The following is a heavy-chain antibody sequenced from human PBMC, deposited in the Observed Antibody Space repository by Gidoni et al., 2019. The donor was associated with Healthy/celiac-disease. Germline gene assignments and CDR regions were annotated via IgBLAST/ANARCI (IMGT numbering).Heavy chain of an antibody. Sequence: EVQLGESGGGLVQAGGSLRLSCEASGFTFSSYCMHWCRQAPVKGLVWVSRIDSDGSSTSYADSVKGRFTISRDNAKNTLYLQMNSLRAEDTAVYYCARVLKIFGVVDDAFDIWGQGTMVTVSS. CDR2: IDSDGSST. CDR3: ARVLKIFGVVDDAFDI. J-gene: IGHJ3*02. CDR1: GFTFSSYC. V-gene: IGHV3-74*01. D-gene: IGHD3-3*01.